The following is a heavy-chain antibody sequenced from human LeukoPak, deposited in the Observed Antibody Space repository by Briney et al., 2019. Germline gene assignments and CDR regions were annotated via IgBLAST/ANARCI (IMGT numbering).Heavy chain of an antibody. D-gene: IGHD3-3*01. CDR3: ARGINYDFRIFFDY. J-gene: IGHJ4*02. Sequence: SVKVSCKASGGTFSSYPISWVRQAPGQGLEWMGGIIPIFGTANYAQKFQGRVTITADESTSTAYMELSSLRSEDTAVYYCARGINYDFRIFFDYWGQGTLVTVSS. CDR2: IIPIFGTA. CDR1: GGTFSSYP. V-gene: IGHV1-69*13.